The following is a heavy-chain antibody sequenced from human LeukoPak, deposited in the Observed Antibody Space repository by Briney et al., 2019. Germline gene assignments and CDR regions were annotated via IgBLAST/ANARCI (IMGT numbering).Heavy chain of an antibody. CDR3: AKAADYSSGYYYEKTQDWYFDY. D-gene: IGHD3-22*01. V-gene: IGHV3-23*01. J-gene: IGHJ4*02. Sequence: GGSLRLSCAASGFTFRNYAMGWVRHSPGKGLEWVSSVSGGGGSTYYADSVKGRFTISRDNSKNTLYLQMNSLRAEDTAVYYCAKAADYSSGYYYEKTQDWYFDYWGQGTLVTVSS. CDR2: VSGGGGST. CDR1: GFTFRNYA.